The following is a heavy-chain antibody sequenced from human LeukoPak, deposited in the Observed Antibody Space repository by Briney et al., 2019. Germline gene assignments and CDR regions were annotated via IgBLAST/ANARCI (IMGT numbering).Heavy chain of an antibody. CDR2: ISGSGGST. CDR3: AKWKEEDYYYGMDV. J-gene: IGHJ6*02. D-gene: IGHD1-1*01. V-gene: IGHV3-23*01. Sequence: GGSLRLSCAASGFTFSSYAMSWVRQAPGKGLEWVSAISGSGGSTYYADSVKGRFTISRDNSKNTLYLQMNSPRAEDTAVYYCAKWKEEDYYYGMDVWGQGTTVTVSS. CDR1: GFTFSSYA.